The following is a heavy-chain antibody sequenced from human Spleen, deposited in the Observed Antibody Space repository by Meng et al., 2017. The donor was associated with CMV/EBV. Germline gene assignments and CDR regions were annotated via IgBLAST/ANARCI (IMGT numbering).Heavy chain of an antibody. CDR3: ARRLGSGTYRPGLMDV. CDR1: YSFTNYW. CDR2: IYPGDSDT. D-gene: IGHD3-10*01. V-gene: IGHV5-51*01. Sequence: YSFTNYWIGWVSRMPGKGLEWMGIIYPGDSDTIYSPSFQGQVIISADKSISTAYLQWSSLKASDTAMYYCARRLGSGTYRPGLMDVWGQGTTVTVSS. J-gene: IGHJ6*02.